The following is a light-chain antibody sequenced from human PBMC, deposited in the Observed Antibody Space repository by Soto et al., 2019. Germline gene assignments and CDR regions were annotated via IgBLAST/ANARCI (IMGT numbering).Light chain of an antibody. J-gene: IGKJ1*01. CDR2: DAS. CDR1: QSIGTF. Sequence: EIVLTQSPGTLSSSQGERATLSCRASQSIGTFFAWYQQKPGQAPRLLIYDASNRATAIPARFSGSGSGTDFTLTISSLEPEDFAVYYCQQCYNWPQWTFGQGTKVDI. CDR3: QQCYNWPQWT. V-gene: IGKV3-11*01.